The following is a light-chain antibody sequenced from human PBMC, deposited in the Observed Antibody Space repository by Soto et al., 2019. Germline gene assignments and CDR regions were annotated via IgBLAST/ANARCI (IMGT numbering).Light chain of an antibody. Sequence: EIVLTQSPGTLSLSPGERATLSCRASQSVSNNYLAWYQQKPCQAPRLLIYGASNRATGIPDRFSGSGSATDFTLTIRRLEPEAFAVYFCQQSGSSPLTFGGGTKVEIK. CDR1: QSVSNNY. CDR2: GAS. CDR3: QQSGSSPLT. J-gene: IGKJ4*01. V-gene: IGKV3-20*01.